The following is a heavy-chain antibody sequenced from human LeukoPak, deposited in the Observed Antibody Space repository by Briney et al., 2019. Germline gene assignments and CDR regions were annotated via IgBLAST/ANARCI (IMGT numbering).Heavy chain of an antibody. J-gene: IGHJ3*02. CDR2: IYHSGST. CDR1: GGSISSYY. Sequence: SETLSLTCTASGGSISSYYWSWIRQPPGKGLEWIGYIYHSGSTNYNPSLKSRVTISVDTSKNQFSLKLSSVTAADTAVYYCARPIAVAATGAFDIWGQGTMVTVSS. V-gene: IGHV4-59*01. D-gene: IGHD6-19*01. CDR3: ARPIAVAATGAFDI.